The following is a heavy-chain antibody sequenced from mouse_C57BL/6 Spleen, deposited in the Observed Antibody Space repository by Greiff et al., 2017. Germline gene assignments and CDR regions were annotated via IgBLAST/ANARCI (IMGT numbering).Heavy chain of an antibody. D-gene: IGHD2-3*01. CDR2: ISDGGSYT. Sequence: EVKLVESGGGLVKPGGSLKLSCAASGFTFSSYAMSWVRQTPEKRLEWVATISDGGSYTYYPDNVKGRFTISRDNAKNNLYLQMSHLKSEDTAMYYCARDRDGYFDYWGQGTTRTVSS. J-gene: IGHJ2*01. CDR1: GFTFSSYA. CDR3: ARDRDGYFDY. V-gene: IGHV5-4*01.